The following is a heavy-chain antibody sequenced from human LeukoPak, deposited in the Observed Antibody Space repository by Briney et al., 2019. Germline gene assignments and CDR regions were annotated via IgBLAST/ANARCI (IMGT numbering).Heavy chain of an antibody. Sequence: GGSLRLSCTASGLIFTNYAMTWVRQAPGKGLEWVSAISDSGNTYHADSVKGRFTISRDSSKNTLFLQMNRLRPEDAAVYYCAKAPVTTCRGAYCYPFDYWGQGTLVTVSS. J-gene: IGHJ4*02. D-gene: IGHD2-21*01. V-gene: IGHV3-23*01. CDR2: ISDSGNT. CDR1: GLIFTNYA. CDR3: AKAPVTTCRGAYCYPFDY.